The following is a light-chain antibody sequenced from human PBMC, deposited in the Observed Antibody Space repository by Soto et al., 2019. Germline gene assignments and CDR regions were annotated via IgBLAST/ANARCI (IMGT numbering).Light chain of an antibody. CDR1: SSDVGSYNL. V-gene: IGLV2-23*01. Sequence: QSVLTQPASVSGSPGQSITISCTGTSSDVGSYNLVSWYQQHPGKAPKLMIYEGSKRPSGVSNRFSGSKSGNTASLTISGLEAEDEDDYYCCSYACSSTYYVFGTGTKLTVL. CDR2: EGS. J-gene: IGLJ1*01. CDR3: CSYACSSTYYV.